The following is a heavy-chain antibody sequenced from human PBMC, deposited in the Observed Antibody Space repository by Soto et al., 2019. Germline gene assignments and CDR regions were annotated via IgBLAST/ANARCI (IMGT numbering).Heavy chain of an antibody. D-gene: IGHD6-19*01. CDR2: ISSSSSYI. CDR1: GFTFSSYS. V-gene: IGHV3-21*01. J-gene: IGHJ1*01. CDR3: AGDSSGWFAPEH. Sequence: EVQLVESGGGLVKPGGSLRLSCAASGFTFSSYSMNWVRQAPGKGLEWVSSISSSSSYIYYADSVKGRFTVSRDNAQNSLYLQMNSLRAEDTAVYYCAGDSSGWFAPEHWGQGTLVTVSS.